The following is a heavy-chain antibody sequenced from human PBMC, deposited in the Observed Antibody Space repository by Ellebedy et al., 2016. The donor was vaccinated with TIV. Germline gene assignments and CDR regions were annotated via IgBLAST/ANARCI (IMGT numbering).Heavy chain of an antibody. Sequence: GESLKISCAASGFSFSSYWMTWVRQAPGKGLEWVANIRQDGSEKYYVDSVTGRFTISRDNAKNSLYLHMSSLRVEDTAVYYCATDGSYGDYRSPTHAFVMWGQGTMVAVSS. CDR2: IRQDGSEK. J-gene: IGHJ3*02. D-gene: IGHD4-17*01. V-gene: IGHV3-7*01. CDR3: ATDGSYGDYRSPTHAFVM. CDR1: GFSFSSYW.